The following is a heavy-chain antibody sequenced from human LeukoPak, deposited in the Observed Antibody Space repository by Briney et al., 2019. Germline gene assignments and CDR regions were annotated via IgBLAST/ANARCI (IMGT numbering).Heavy chain of an antibody. CDR2: INPNSGGT. CDR3: ARNYYDSSGYSSEFDP. V-gene: IGHV1-2*04. Sequence: ASVMVSCKASGYTFTGYYMHWVRQAPGQGLEWMGGINPNSGGTNYAQKFQGWVTMTRDTSISTAYMELSRLRSDDTAVYYCARNYYDSSGYSSEFDPWGQGTLVTVSS. J-gene: IGHJ5*02. D-gene: IGHD3-22*01. CDR1: GYTFTGYY.